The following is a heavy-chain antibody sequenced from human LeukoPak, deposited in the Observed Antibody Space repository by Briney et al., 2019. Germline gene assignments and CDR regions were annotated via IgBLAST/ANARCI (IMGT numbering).Heavy chain of an antibody. Sequence: SETLSLTCTVSGASISRWYWSWIRQPPGKGLEWIGYIHGNGNTNYNPSLKSRVSMSLDTSRNQFSLNLTSVTAADTATYYCARETMLAGFASGLGSNYWGQGLLVTVSS. D-gene: IGHD6-19*01. CDR3: ARETMLAGFASGLGSNY. CDR1: GASISRWY. V-gene: IGHV4-59*01. J-gene: IGHJ4*02. CDR2: IHGNGNT.